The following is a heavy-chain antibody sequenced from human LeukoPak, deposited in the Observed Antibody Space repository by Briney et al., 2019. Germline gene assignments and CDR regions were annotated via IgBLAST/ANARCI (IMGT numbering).Heavy chain of an antibody. CDR1: GFTFDDYG. D-gene: IGHD6-6*01. CDR2: INWNGGGT. CDR3: AREGPAGIAARPIDY. V-gene: IGHV3-20*01. J-gene: IGHJ4*02. Sequence: PGGSLRLSCAASGFTFDDYGMSWVRQAPGKGLEWVSGINWNGGGTGYADSVKGRFTISRDNAKNSLYLQMNSLRAEDTALYHCAREGPAGIAARPIDYWGQGTLVTVSS.